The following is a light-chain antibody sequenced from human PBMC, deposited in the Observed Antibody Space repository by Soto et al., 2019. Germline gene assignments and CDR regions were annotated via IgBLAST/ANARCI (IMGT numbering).Light chain of an antibody. CDR1: TSNIGAPYD. CDR2: GNS. CDR3: QSYDSSLSGWV. J-gene: IGLJ1*01. Sequence: QSVLTQPPSVSGAPGQRVSISCTGSTSNIGAPYDVHWYQQLPGTAPKLLIYGNSNRPSGVPDRFSGSKSGTSASLAITGLQAEDEADYYCQSYDSSLSGWVFGTGTKVTV. V-gene: IGLV1-40*01.